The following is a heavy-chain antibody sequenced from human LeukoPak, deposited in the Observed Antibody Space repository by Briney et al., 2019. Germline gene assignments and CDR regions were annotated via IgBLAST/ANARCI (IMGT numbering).Heavy chain of an antibody. CDR1: GGSISSGGYY. D-gene: IGHD5-24*01. J-gene: IGHJ4*02. CDR3: ARGRWLQFDY. V-gene: IGHV4-31*03. CDR2: IYYSGST. Sequence: SETLSLTCTVSGGSISSGGYYWSWIRQHPGKGLEWIGYIYYSGSTYYNPSLKSRVTISVDTSKNQFSLKLSSVTAADTAVYYCARGRWLQFDYWGQGTLVTVSS.